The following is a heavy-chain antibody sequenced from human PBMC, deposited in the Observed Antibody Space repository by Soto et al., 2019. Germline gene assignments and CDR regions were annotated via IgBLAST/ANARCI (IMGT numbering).Heavy chain of an antibody. CDR3: ARHWLELREGMDV. CDR2: IYPGDSDT. V-gene: IGHV5-51*01. J-gene: IGHJ6*02. D-gene: IGHD1-7*01. CDR1: GYSFTSYW. Sequence: GESLKISCKGSGYSFTSYWIGWVRQMPGKGLEWMGIIYPGDSDTRYSPSFQGQVTISADKSISTAYLQWSSLKASDTAMYYCARHWLELREGMDVWCPGTTVTVSS.